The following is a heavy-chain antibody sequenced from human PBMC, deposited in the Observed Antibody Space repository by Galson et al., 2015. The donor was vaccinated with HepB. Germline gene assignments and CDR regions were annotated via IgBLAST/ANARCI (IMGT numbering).Heavy chain of an antibody. V-gene: IGHV1-2*02. CDR2: INPNSGGS. D-gene: IGHD6-13*01. CDR3: ARDRGSGSSWYPGNWFDP. J-gene: IGHJ5*02. Sequence: SVKVSCKASGYTFTGYYMHWVRQAPGQGLEWMGWINPNSGGSNYAQKFQGRVTMTRDSSISTAYMELSRLISDDTAVYYCARDRGSGSSWYPGNWFDPWGQGTLVTVSS. CDR1: GYTFTGYY.